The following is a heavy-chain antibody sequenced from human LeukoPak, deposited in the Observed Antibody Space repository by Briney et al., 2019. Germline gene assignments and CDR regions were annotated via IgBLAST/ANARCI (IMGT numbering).Heavy chain of an antibody. CDR1: GFTLSSYA. D-gene: IGHD3-10*01. Sequence: GGSLRLSCAASGFTLSSYAMTWVRQAPGKGLEWVSDIGDSGATTYYADSVKGRFTISRDNSKNTLYLQMSSLRAEDTAVYFCASFHYYGSGAYYLSYWGQGTLVTVYS. CDR3: ASFHYYGSGAYYLSY. J-gene: IGHJ4*02. CDR2: IGDSGATT. V-gene: IGHV3-23*01.